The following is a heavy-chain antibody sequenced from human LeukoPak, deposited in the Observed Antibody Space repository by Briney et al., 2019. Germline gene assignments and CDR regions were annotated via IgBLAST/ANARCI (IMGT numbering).Heavy chain of an antibody. CDR3: ARDLYYYDSSGYYG. V-gene: IGHV1-18*01. CDR1: GGTFSSYA. J-gene: IGHJ4*02. Sequence: GSSVKVSCKASGGTFSSYAISWVRQAPGQGLEWMGWISAYNGNTNYAQKLQGRVTMTTDTSTSTAYMELRSLRSDDTAVYYCARDLYYYDSSGYYGWGQGTLVTVSS. CDR2: ISAYNGNT. D-gene: IGHD3-22*01.